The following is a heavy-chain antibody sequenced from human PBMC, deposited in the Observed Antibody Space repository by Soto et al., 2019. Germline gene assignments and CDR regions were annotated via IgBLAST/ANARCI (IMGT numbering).Heavy chain of an antibody. J-gene: IGHJ4*02. D-gene: IGHD5-12*01. CDR2: IYYSGST. CDR3: ATDSGRRYSGYGFDY. CDR1: GGSISSYY. V-gene: IGHV4-59*01. Sequence: PSETLSLSCTVSGGSISSYYWSWIRQPPGKGLEWIGYIYYSGSTNYNPSLKSRVTISVDTSKNQFSLKLSSVTAADTAVYYCATDSGRRYSGYGFDYWGQGTLVTVSS.